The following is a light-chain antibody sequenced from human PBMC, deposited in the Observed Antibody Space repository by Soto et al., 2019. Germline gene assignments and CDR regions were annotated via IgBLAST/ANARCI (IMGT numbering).Light chain of an antibody. Sequence: SYELTQPPSVSVAPGKTARITCGGNTTGSKSVHWYQQKPGQAPVLVIDYDSDRPSGIPERFSGSNSGNTATLTISRVEAGDEADYYCQVWDSSSDHVVFGGGTKVTVL. CDR1: TTGSKS. V-gene: IGLV3-21*04. CDR3: QVWDSSSDHVV. J-gene: IGLJ2*01. CDR2: YDS.